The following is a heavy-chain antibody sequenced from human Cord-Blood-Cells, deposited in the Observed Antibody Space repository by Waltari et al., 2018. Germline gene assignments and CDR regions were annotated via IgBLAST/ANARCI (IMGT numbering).Heavy chain of an antibody. CDR3: ARHRASIVGATWWFDP. CDR2: IYYSGST. V-gene: IGHV4-39*01. CDR1: GGSISSSSYY. J-gene: IGHJ5*02. Sequence: QLQLQESGPGLVKPSETLSLTCTVSGGSISSSSYYWGWIRQPPGKGLEWIGSIYYSGSTNSNPSLKRRVTISVDTSKNQFSLKRSSVTAADTAVYYCARHRASIVGATWWFDPWGQGTLVTVSS. D-gene: IGHD1-26*01.